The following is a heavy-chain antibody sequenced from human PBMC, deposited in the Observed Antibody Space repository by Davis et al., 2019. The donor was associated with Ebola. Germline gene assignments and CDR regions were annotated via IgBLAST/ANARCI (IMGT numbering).Heavy chain of an antibody. Sequence: MPSETLSITCAVYGGSFSGYYWSWIRQPPGKGLEWIGEINHSGSTNYNPSLKSRVTISVDTSKNQFSLKLSSVTAADTAVYYCARGGGDYGPGDYYFDYWGQGTLVTVSS. D-gene: IGHD4-17*01. CDR1: GGSFSGYY. J-gene: IGHJ4*02. CDR2: INHSGST. CDR3: ARGGGDYGPGDYYFDY. V-gene: IGHV4-34*01.